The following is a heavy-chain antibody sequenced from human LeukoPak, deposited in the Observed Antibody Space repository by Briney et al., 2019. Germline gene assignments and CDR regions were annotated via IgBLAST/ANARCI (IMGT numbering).Heavy chain of an antibody. CDR3: ARESPMVRGVDNKPFDY. Sequence: GGSLRLSCAASGFTVSSNYMSWVRQAPGKGLEWVSVIYSGGSTYYADSVKGRFTISRDNSKNTLYLQMNSLRAEDTAVYYCARESPMVRGVDNKPFDYWGQGTLVTVSS. V-gene: IGHV3-53*01. J-gene: IGHJ4*02. CDR1: GFTVSSNY. D-gene: IGHD3-10*01. CDR2: IYSGGST.